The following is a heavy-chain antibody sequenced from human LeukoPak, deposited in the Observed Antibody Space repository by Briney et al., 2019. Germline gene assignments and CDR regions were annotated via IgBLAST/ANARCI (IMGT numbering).Heavy chain of an antibody. CDR2: IIPIFGTA. V-gene: IGHV1-69*13. CDR3: ARTKGLLGYCSGGSCYPYYYYGMDV. D-gene: IGHD2-15*01. CDR1: GGTFSSYA. Sequence: SVKVSCKASGGTFSSYAISWVRQAPGQGLEWMGGIIPIFGTANYAQKFQGRVTITADESTSTAYMELSSLRSEDTAVYYCARTKGLLGYCSGGSCYPYYYYGMDVWGQGTTVTVSS. J-gene: IGHJ6*02.